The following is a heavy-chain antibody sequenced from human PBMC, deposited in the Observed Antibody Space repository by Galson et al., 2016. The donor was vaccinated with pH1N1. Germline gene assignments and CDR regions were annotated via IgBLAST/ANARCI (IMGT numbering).Heavy chain of an antibody. D-gene: IGHD3-16*01. J-gene: IGHJ6*03. CDR3: AMVPRGEFLYYMDV. CDR1: GGSISSGGYY. CDR2: IYYSGST. Sequence: SLTCTVSGGSISSGGYYWSWIRQHPGKGLEWIGYIYYSGSTYYNPSLKSRVTISVDTSKNQFSLKLSSVTAADTAVYYCAMVPRGEFLYYMDVWGKGTTVTVSS. V-gene: IGHV4-31*03.